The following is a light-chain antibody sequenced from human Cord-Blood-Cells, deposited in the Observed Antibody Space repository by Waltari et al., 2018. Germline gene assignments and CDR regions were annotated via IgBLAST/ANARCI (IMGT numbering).Light chain of an antibody. CDR1: SRDVGGYTS. CDR2: DVS. Sequence: QSALTQPRSVSASPGQSVTISCTGTSRDVGGYTSVSWYQQHPGKAPKLMIYDVSKRPSGVPDRFSGSKSGNTASLTISGLQAEDEADYYCCSYAGSYTFVVFGGGTKLTVL. V-gene: IGLV2-11*01. CDR3: CSYAGSYTFVV. J-gene: IGLJ2*01.